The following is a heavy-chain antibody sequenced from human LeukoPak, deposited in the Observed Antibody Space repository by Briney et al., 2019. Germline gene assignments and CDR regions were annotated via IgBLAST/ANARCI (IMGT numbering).Heavy chain of an antibody. V-gene: IGHV1-3*01. Sequence: ASVNVSCKASGYTFTSYAMHWVRQAPGQRLEWMGWINAGNGNTKYSQKFQGRVTITRDTSASTAYMELSSLRSEDTAVYYCARTGGYYDFWSGYYSYFDYWGQGTLVTVSS. CDR1: GYTFTSYA. CDR3: ARTGGYYDFWSGYYSYFDY. J-gene: IGHJ4*02. CDR2: INAGNGNT. D-gene: IGHD3-3*01.